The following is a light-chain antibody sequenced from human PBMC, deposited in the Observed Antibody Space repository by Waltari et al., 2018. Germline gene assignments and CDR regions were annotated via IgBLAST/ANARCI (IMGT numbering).Light chain of an antibody. J-gene: IGKJ1*01. Sequence: EPVFTQSAGTLSSSPGERATLTCRASQSVSRALAWYQQKPGQAPRLLIYGASNRATGIPDRFSGSGSGTDFSLTISSLEPEDFAVYYCQHYLRLPATFGQGTKVEIK. CDR2: GAS. CDR3: QHYLRLPAT. CDR1: QSVSRA. V-gene: IGKV3-20*01.